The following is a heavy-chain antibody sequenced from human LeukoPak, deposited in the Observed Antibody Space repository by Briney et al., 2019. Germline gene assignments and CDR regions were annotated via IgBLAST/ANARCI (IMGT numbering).Heavy chain of an antibody. J-gene: IGHJ3*02. Sequence: QPGRSLRLSCAASGFTFSSYGMHWVRQAPGKGLEWVAVIWYDGSNKYYADSVKGRFTISRDNSKNTLYLQMNSLRAEDTAVYYCAKDKTPQVPGIDIWGQGTMVTVSS. D-gene: IGHD1-26*01. CDR1: GFTFSSYG. V-gene: IGHV3-33*06. CDR2: IWYDGSNK. CDR3: AKDKTPQVPGIDI.